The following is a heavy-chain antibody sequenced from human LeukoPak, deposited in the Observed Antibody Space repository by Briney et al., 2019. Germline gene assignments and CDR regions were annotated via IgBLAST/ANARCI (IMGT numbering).Heavy chain of an antibody. V-gene: IGHV3-30*14. CDR1: GFTFSSYA. CDR2: ISYDGSNK. D-gene: IGHD6-13*01. J-gene: IGHJ4*02. Sequence: PGGSLRLSCAASGFTFSSYAMHWVRQAPGKGLEWVAVISYDGSNKYYADSVKGRFTISRDNSKNTLYLQMNSLRAEDTAVYYCARGFNHDQGQQLVREDDYWGQGTLVTVSS. CDR3: ARGFNHDQGQQLVREDDY.